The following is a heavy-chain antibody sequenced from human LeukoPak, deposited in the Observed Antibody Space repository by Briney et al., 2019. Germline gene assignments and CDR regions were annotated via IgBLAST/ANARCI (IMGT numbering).Heavy chain of an antibody. Sequence: SETLSLTCTVSGGSISSYYWSWIWQPPGKGLEWIGYIYYSGSTNYNPSLKSRVTISVDTSKNQFSLKLSSVTAADTAVYYCARGQYSSGWLDYWGQGTLVTVSS. CDR1: GGSISSYY. V-gene: IGHV4-59*08. D-gene: IGHD6-19*01. CDR3: ARGQYSSGWLDY. CDR2: IYYSGST. J-gene: IGHJ4*02.